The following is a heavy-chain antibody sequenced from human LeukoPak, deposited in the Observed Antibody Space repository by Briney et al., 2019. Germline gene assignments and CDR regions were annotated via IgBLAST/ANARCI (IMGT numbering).Heavy chain of an antibody. J-gene: IGHJ6*03. V-gene: IGHV3-7*01. CDR3: ARRYMDV. CDR1: GFILSSYW. CDR2: IKQDGSEK. Sequence: PGGSLRLSCAASGFILSSYWMSWVRQAPGKGLEWVANIKQDGSEKYYVDSVKGRFTISRDNAKNSLYLQMNSLRAEDTAVYYCARRYMDVWGKGTTVTVSS.